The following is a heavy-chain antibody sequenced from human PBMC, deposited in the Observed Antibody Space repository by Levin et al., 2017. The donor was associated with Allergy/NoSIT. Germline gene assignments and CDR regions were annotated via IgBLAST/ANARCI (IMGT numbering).Heavy chain of an antibody. J-gene: IGHJ4*02. CDR2: ISYDGSNK. CDR1: GFTFSSYG. Sequence: GGSLRLSCAASGFTFSSYGMHWVRQAPGKGLEWVAVISYDGSNKYYADSVKGRFTISRDNSKNTLYLQMNSLRAEDTAVYYCAKSQVGRKLTGTTKGYFDYWGQGTLVTVSS. CDR3: AKSQVGRKLTGTTKGYFDY. V-gene: IGHV3-30*18. D-gene: IGHD1-7*01.